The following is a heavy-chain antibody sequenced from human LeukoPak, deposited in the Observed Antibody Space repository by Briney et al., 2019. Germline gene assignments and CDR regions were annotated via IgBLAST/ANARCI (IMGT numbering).Heavy chain of an antibody. J-gene: IGHJ6*03. CDR1: GGSINSRTYY. D-gene: IGHD3-16*01. Sequence: SQTLSLTCTVSGGSINSRTYYWTWIRQPAGKGLEWIGRISTSGSTNYNPSLKSRVTISVDTSKNQFSLKLSSVTAADTAVYYCARETSQKGAHYMDVWGKGTTVTISS. CDR3: ARETSQKGAHYMDV. CDR2: ISTSGST. V-gene: IGHV4-61*02.